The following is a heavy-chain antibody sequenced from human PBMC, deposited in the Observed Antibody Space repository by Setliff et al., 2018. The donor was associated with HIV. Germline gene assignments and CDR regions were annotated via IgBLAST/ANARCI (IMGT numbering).Heavy chain of an antibody. Sequence: ASVKVSCKASGYPFSGYGISWVRQAPGQGLGWMGWISAYSGDTNYAQKFQGRLTMTTDTSTSTAYMELRSLRSEDTAVYYCARPGRSGVFDYWGQGTLVTVSS. CDR1: GYPFSGYG. J-gene: IGHJ4*02. V-gene: IGHV1-18*01. D-gene: IGHD1-26*01. CDR3: ARPGRSGVFDY. CDR2: ISAYSGDT.